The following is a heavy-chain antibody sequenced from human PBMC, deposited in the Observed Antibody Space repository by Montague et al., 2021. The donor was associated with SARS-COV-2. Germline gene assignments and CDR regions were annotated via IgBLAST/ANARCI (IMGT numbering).Heavy chain of an antibody. CDR3: ARKGSGRSDLAY. CDR1: GVVELSRK. Sequence: SETLSLTCTVSGVVELSRKSEAHTSELQSPMYLVCRLLLQNRSTKYKPSLKSRVSMSVDKSWNQFSLRLTSVTAADTAIYYCARKGSGRSDLAYWGQGTLVTVSS. J-gene: IGHJ4*02. V-gene: IGHV4-4*07. CDR2: LLQNRST. D-gene: IGHD1-26*01.